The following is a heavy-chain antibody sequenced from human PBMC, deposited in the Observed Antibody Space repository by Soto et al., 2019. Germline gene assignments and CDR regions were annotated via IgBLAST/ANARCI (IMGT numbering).Heavy chain of an antibody. J-gene: IGHJ4*02. CDR3: ARSSSWYISRYYFDY. CDR1: GYTFTSYY. D-gene: IGHD6-13*01. CDR2: INPSGGST. V-gene: IGHV1-46*01. Sequence: GASVKVSCKASGYTFTSYYMHWVRQAPGQGLEWMGIINPSGGSTSYAQKFQGRVTMTRDTSTSTVYMELSSLRSEDTAVYYCARSSSWYISRYYFDYWGQGXLVTVSS.